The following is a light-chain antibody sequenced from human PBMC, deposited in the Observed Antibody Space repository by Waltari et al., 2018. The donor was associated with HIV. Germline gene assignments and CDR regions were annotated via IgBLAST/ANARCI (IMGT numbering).Light chain of an antibody. CDR3: QQRSNWPPIT. CDR1: QSVEKY. Sequence: EVVLTQSPGTLSLSPGERATISCRASQSVEKYIDWYQQKPGQAPRLLMYDVSNRATGIPVRFSGSGSGTDFILTISSLEPEDFAVYYCQQRSNWPPITFGQGTRLEIK. CDR2: DVS. V-gene: IGKV3-11*01. J-gene: IGKJ5*01.